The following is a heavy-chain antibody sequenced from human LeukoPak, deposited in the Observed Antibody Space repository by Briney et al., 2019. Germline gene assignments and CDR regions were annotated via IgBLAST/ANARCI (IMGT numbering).Heavy chain of an antibody. D-gene: IGHD5-18*01. CDR3: ARHRGLDTAMACFDY. CDR2: IYYSGST. J-gene: IGHJ4*02. CDR1: GGSISSYY. Sequence: SETLSLTCTVSGGSISSYYWSWIRQPPGKGLEWIGYIYYSGSTNYNPSLKSRVTISVDTSKNQFSLKLSSVTAADTAVYYCARHRGLDTAMACFDYWGQGTLSPSPQ. V-gene: IGHV4-59*08.